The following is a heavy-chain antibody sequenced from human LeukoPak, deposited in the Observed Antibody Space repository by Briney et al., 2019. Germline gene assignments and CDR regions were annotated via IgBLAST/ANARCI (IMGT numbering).Heavy chain of an antibody. D-gene: IGHD1-1*01. V-gene: IGHV1-2*02. J-gene: IGHJ4*02. CDR3: ARDTNDVRSYYFDY. CDR2: INPNSGGT. CDR1: GYTFTGYY. Sequence: GASVKVSCKASGYTFTGYYMHWVRQAPGQGLEWMGWINPNSGGTNYAQKFQGRVTMTRDTSISTAYMELSRLRSDDTAVYYCARDTNDVRSYYFDYWGQGTLVTVSS.